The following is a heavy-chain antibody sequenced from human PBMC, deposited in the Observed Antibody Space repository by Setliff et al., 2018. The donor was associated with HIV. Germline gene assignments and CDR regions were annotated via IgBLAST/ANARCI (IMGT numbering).Heavy chain of an antibody. CDR3: ARDVGRDGYCFHH. V-gene: IGHV1-18*01. Sequence: ASVKVSCKASGYTFSDYGISWVRQAPGQGLEWMGWISAHNGRINYAQKFQGRVTMTTDRSTSTAYMELRSLRSDDTAVYYCARDVGRDGYCFHHWGQGTLVTVSS. CDR1: GYTFSDYG. CDR2: ISAHNGRI. J-gene: IGHJ4*02. D-gene: IGHD5-12*01.